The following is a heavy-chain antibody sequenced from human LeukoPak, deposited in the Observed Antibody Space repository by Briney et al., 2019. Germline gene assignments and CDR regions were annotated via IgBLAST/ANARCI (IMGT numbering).Heavy chain of an antibody. CDR1: GFTFSSYA. CDR3: ARDPLWFGAQPYYYYGMDV. J-gene: IGHJ6*02. D-gene: IGHD3-10*01. CDR2: ISYDGSNK. Sequence: PGGSLRLSCAASGFTFSSYAMHWVRQAPGKGLEWVAVISYDGSNKYYADSVKGRFTISRDNSKNTLYLQMNSLRAEDTAVYYCARDPLWFGAQPYYYYGMDVWGQGTTVTVSS. V-gene: IGHV3-30-3*01.